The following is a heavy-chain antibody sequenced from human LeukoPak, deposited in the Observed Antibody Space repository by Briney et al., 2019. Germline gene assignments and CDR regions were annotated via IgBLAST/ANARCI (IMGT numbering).Heavy chain of an antibody. CDR1: GYIFTGHY. V-gene: IGHV1-2*06. CDR3: ARVGDGLNDGFDI. D-gene: IGHD5-24*01. Sequence: ASVKVSCKASGYIFTGHYMNWVRQVPGQGLEWMGRSNPKTGGTNYARNFQGRVTMTRDTSISTTYMELSRLRPDDTAVYYCARVGDGLNDGFDIWGQGTMVTVSS. J-gene: IGHJ3*02. CDR2: SNPKTGGT.